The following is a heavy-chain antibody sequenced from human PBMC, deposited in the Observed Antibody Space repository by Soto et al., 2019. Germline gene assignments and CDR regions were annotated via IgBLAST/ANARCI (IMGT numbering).Heavy chain of an antibody. Sequence: GASVKVSCKASGYTFTSYAMHWVRQAPGQRLEWMGWINAGNGNTKYSQKFQGRVTITRDTSASTAYMELSSLRSEDTAVYYCARWGEAAAGPDYYYYYMDVWGKVTTVTVSS. CDR2: INAGNGNT. D-gene: IGHD6-13*01. CDR1: GYTFTSYA. V-gene: IGHV1-3*01. J-gene: IGHJ6*03. CDR3: ARWGEAAAGPDYYYYYMDV.